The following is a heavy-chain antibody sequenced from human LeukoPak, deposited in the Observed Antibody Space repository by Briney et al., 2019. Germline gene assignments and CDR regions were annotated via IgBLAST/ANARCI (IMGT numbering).Heavy chain of an antibody. J-gene: IGHJ4*02. CDR3: AKNRVVFNWNYAYYFDS. V-gene: IGHV3-30*18. CDR1: GFTFSSYA. Sequence: GGSLRLSCAASGFTFSSYAMHWVRQAPGKGLEWVALISYDGSGKYYADSVRGRFTIFRDNSKNTLYLQMNSLRAEDTAVYYCAKNRVVFNWNYAYYFDSWGQGTLVTVSS. D-gene: IGHD1-7*01. CDR2: ISYDGSGK.